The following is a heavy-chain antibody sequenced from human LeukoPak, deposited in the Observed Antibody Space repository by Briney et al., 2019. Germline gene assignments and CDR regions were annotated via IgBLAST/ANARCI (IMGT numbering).Heavy chain of an antibody. D-gene: IGHD3-3*01. CDR1: GFTFSSYA. J-gene: IGHJ4*02. V-gene: IGHV1-3*01. Sequence: GRSLRLSCAASGFTFSSYAMHWVRQAPGQRLEWMGWINAGNGNTKYSQKFQGRVTITRDTSASTAYMELSSLRSEDTAVYYCARAKEVLRFLEWLSFFDYWGQGTLVTVSS. CDR3: ARAKEVLRFLEWLSFFDY. CDR2: INAGNGNT.